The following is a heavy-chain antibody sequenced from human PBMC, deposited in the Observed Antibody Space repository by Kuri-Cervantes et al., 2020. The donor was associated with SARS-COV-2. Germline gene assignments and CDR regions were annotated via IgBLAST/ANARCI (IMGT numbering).Heavy chain of an antibody. Sequence: GGSLSLTCAASGFTFSSYWMHWVRQAPGKGLVWVSRINSDGSSTSYADSVKGRFTISRDNAKNTLYLQMNSLRAEDTAVYYCARDRYDFWSGLGYYYYGMDVWGQGTTVTVSS. D-gene: IGHD3-3*01. CDR3: ARDRYDFWSGLGYYYYGMDV. CDR1: GFTFSSYW. V-gene: IGHV3-74*01. CDR2: INSDGSST. J-gene: IGHJ6*02.